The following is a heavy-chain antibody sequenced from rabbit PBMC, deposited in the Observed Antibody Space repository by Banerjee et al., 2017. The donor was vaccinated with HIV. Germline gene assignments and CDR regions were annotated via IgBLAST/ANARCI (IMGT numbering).Heavy chain of an antibody. D-gene: IGHD2-1*01. CDR1: GFDFSSYY. CDR2: IYAGKGST. J-gene: IGHJ4*01. CDR3: ARGDDYINL. Sequence: QLKETGGGLVQPGGSLTLSCKASGFDFSSYYMSWVRQAPGKGLEWIGIIYAGKGSTDYASWVNGRFTISSDNAQNTVDLQMNSLTAADTATYFCARGDDYINLWGPGTLVTVS. V-gene: IGHV1S7*01.